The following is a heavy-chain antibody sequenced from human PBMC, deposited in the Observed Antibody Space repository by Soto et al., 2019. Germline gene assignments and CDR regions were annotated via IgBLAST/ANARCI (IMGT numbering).Heavy chain of an antibody. J-gene: IGHJ5*02. V-gene: IGHV2-26*01. CDR3: ARRHLAVAVSPWFDP. Sequence: QVTLKESGPVLVKPTEPLTLSCTVSGLSISDSEMGVSWIRQPPGKALEWLAHIDSSGEKSYRTFLKSRLTISKDTSKSQIVLIMTNMDPADTGTYYCARRHLAVAVSPWFDPWGQGILVTVSS. D-gene: IGHD6-19*01. CDR1: GLSISDSEMG. CDR2: IDSSGEK.